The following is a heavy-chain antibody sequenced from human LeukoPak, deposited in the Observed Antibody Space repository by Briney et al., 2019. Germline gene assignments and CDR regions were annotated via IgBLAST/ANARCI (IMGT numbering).Heavy chain of an antibody. V-gene: IGHV1-69*06. CDR1: GGTFSSYA. CDR2: IIPIFGTA. CDR3: ARRIAAAHDY. Sequence: GSSVKVSCKASGGTFSSYAISWVRQAPGQGLEWMGGIIPIFGTANYAQKFQGRVTITADKSTSTACMELSSLRSEDTAVYYCARRIAAAHDYWGQGTLVTVSS. J-gene: IGHJ4*02. D-gene: IGHD6-13*01.